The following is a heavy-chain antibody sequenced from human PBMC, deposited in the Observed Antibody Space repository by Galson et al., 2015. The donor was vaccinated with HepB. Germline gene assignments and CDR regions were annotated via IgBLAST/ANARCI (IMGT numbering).Heavy chain of an antibody. D-gene: IGHD4/OR15-4a*01. J-gene: IGHJ4*02. V-gene: IGHV3-30*18. CDR3: VKESGIPQYGAYFDY. Sequence: SLRLSCAASGFILSNYGMQWVRQPPGRGLQWVAVISSDGGTQYYADSVKCRFTISRDTSKNMLHLQMNSLRPEDTAVYYCVKESGIPQYGAYFDYWGQGALVTVSS. CDR1: GFILSNYG. CDR2: ISSDGGTQ.